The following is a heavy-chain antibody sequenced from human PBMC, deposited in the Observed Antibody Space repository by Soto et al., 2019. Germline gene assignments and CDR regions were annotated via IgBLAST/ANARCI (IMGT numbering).Heavy chain of an antibody. CDR2: IYHSGST. V-gene: IGHV4-30-2*01. Sequence: QLQLQESGSGLVKPSQTLSLTCAVSGGSISSGGYSWSWIRQPPGKGLEWIGYIYHSGSTYYNPSLKSRVTISVDRSKNQFSLKLSSVTAADTAVYYCARVIIGYSYPYYYGMDVWGQGTTVTVSS. J-gene: IGHJ6*02. CDR3: ARVIIGYSYPYYYGMDV. D-gene: IGHD5-18*01. CDR1: GGSISSGGYS.